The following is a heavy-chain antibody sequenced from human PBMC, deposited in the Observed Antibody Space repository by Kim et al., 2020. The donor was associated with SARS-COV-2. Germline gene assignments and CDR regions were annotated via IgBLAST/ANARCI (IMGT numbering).Heavy chain of an antibody. CDR3: ARDGRDYDILTGYYYYGMDV. J-gene: IGHJ6*02. D-gene: IGHD3-9*01. CDR2: ISAYNGNT. Sequence: ASVKVSCKASGYTFTSYGISWVRQAPGQGLEWMGWISAYNGNTNYAQKLQGRVTMTTDTSTSTAYMELRSLRSDDTAVYYCARDGRDYDILTGYYYYGMDVWGQGTTVTVSS. CDR1: GYTFTSYG. V-gene: IGHV1-18*04.